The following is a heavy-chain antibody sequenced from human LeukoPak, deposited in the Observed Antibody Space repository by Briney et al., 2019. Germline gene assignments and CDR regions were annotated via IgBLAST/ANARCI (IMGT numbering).Heavy chain of an antibody. V-gene: IGHV4-34*01. CDR3: AGPYYYYGMDV. J-gene: IGHJ6*02. CDR2: INHSGST. Sequence: PSETLSLTCAVYGGSFSGYYWSWIRQPPGKGLEWIGEINHSGSTNHNPSLKSRVTISVDTSKNQFSLKLSSVTAADTAVYYCAGPYYYYGMDVWGQGTTVTVSS. CDR1: GGSFSGYY.